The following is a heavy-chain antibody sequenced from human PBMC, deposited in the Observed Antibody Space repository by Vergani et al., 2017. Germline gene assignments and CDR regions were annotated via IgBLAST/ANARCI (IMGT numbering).Heavy chain of an antibody. CDR2: ISAYNGNT. Sequence: QVQLVQSGAEVKKPGASVKVSCKASGYTFTGYYMHWVRQAPGQGLEWMGWISAYNGNTNYAQKLQGRVTMTTDTSTSTAYMELRSLRSDDTAVYYCARDPHIAVASIAKYGMDVWGQGTTVTVSS. D-gene: IGHD6-19*01. CDR3: ARDPHIAVASIAKYGMDV. CDR1: GYTFTGYY. V-gene: IGHV1-18*04. J-gene: IGHJ6*02.